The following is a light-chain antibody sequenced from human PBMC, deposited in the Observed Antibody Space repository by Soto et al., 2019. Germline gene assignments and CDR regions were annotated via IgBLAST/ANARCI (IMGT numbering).Light chain of an antibody. CDR1: QSVSSQ. J-gene: IGKJ4*02. V-gene: IGKV3-11*01. Sequence: EIVLTQSPATLSLSPGERATLSCRASQSVSSQLAWYQQKPGQAPRLLIYDASNRATGIPARLSGSGSATDFTLTISSLEPEDFAVYYCQQRCDWPLTFGGGTKVEIK. CDR2: DAS. CDR3: QQRCDWPLT.